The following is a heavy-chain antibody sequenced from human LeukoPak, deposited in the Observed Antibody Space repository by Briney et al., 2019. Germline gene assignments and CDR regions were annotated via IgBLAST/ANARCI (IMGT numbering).Heavy chain of an antibody. D-gene: IGHD3-22*01. V-gene: IGHV3-53*01. CDR2: IYSGGST. J-gene: IGHJ4*02. Sequence: PGGSLRLSCAASGFTFSDYYMSWIRQAPGKGLEWVSVIYSGGSTYYADSVKGRFTISRDNSKNTLYLQMNSLRAEDTAVYYCAREGSSGYYPMRGYYFDYWGQGTLVTVSS. CDR3: AREGSSGYYPMRGYYFDY. CDR1: GFTFSDYY.